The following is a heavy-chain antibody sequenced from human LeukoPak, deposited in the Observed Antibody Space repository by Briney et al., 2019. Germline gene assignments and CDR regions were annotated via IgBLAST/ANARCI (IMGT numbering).Heavy chain of an antibody. J-gene: IGHJ4*02. Sequence: PSETLSLTCTASGGSISSYYWSWIRQPPGKGLEWIGYIYYSGSTNYNPSLKSRVIISVDTSKNQFSLKLSSVTAADTAVYYCARGGPTYYFDYWGQGTLVTVSS. CDR1: GGSISSYY. CDR2: IYYSGST. CDR3: ARGGPTYYFDY. V-gene: IGHV4-59*01. D-gene: IGHD3-16*01.